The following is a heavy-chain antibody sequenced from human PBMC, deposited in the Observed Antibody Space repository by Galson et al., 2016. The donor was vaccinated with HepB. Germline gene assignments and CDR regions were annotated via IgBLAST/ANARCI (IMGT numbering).Heavy chain of an antibody. CDR2: IWSDGSNK. CDR1: QFSFSTYG. J-gene: IGHJ6*02. D-gene: IGHD3-10*01. CDR3: ARPYTYYFGSGSYFDVLHYGMDV. V-gene: IGHV3-33*01. Sequence: SLRLSCAASQFSFSTYGMHWVRQAPGKGLEWVALIWSDGSNKYYADSVKGRFTISRDNSKNTLYLQMNSLRVEDTAFYYCARPYTYYFGSGSYFDVLHYGMDVWGQGTTVTVSS.